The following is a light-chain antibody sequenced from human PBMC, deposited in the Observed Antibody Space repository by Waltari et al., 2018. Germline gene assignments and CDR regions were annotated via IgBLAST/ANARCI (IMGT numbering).Light chain of an antibody. J-gene: IGLJ1*01. Sequence: QSALTQPASVSGSPGQSITIPCTGTSSDVAGYNYFSWYQHHPGKAPKLMIYEVSNRPSGVSDRFSGSKSVNTASLTISGLQAEDEADYYCSSYTSSTTLVFGTGTKVTVL. CDR1: SSDVAGYNY. CDR3: SSYTSSTTLV. V-gene: IGLV2-14*01. CDR2: EVS.